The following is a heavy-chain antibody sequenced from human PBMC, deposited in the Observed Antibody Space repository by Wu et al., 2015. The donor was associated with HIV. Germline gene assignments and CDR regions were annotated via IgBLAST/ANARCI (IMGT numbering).Heavy chain of an antibody. V-gene: IGHV1-2*02. CDR1: ESMFTGYY. CDR2: INPETGDT. CDR3: ARDSSSWTDAFDI. J-gene: IGHJ3*02. D-gene: IGHD6-13*01. Sequence: QVQLEQSGAEENHPGAAVKVSGMASESMFTGYYFHWVRQASGRGLEWMGWINPETGDTHYAQRFRGRVTMTRDTSISTAYMELSRLRSDDTAVYYCARDSSSWTDAFDIWGQGTMVTVSS.